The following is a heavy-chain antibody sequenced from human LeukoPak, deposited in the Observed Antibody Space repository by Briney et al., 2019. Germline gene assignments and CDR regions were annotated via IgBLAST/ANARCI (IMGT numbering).Heavy chain of an antibody. CDR1: GFTFRSYS. Sequence: GGSLRLSCAASGFTFRSYSMNWVRQAPGKGLEWVSYISSSSSTIYYADSVKGRFTISRDNAKNSLYLQMNSLRAEDTAVYYCARGGVFYYLNFDYWGQGTLVTVSS. J-gene: IGHJ4*02. CDR3: ARGGVFYYLNFDY. D-gene: IGHD3-10*01. CDR2: ISSSSSTI. V-gene: IGHV3-48*01.